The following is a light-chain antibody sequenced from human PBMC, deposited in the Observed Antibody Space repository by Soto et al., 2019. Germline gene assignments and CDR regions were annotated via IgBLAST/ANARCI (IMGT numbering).Light chain of an antibody. CDR2: GAS. CDR3: QQYGSSPRIT. CDR1: QSISSNS. Sequence: EMVLTQSPGTLSLSPGERATLSCRASQSISSNSLAWYQQKPGQAPRLFIYGASSRATGIPDRFSGCGSGTHFTLTISRLEPEDFALYYCQQYGSSPRITFGQGTRLEIK. V-gene: IGKV3-20*01. J-gene: IGKJ5*01.